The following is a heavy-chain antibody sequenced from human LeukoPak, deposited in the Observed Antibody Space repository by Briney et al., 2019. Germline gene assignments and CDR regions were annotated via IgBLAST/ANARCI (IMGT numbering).Heavy chain of an antibody. J-gene: IGHJ2*01. D-gene: IGHD1-26*01. CDR1: GFTFGSYS. CDR3: AREGGGSGLWYYDL. Sequence: PGGSLRLSCAASGFTFGSYSMHWVRQAPGKGPEFVSVIGGDGLTTFYADSVKDRFTISRDNSKSTLYLEMGSLRAEDVAVYYCAREGGGSGLWYYDLWGRGTLVTVSS. CDR2: IGGDGLTT. V-gene: IGHV3-64*02.